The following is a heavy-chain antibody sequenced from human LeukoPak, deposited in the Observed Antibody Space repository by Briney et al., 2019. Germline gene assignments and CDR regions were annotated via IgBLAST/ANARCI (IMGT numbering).Heavy chain of an antibody. D-gene: IGHD3-10*02. Sequence: PSETLSLTYTVSGGSISSGSYYWSWIRQPAGKGLEWIGRIYTSGSTNYNPSLKSRVTISVDTSKNQFSLKLSSVTAADTAVYYCARDLLVHWPYYYYYMDVWGKGTTDTISS. CDR3: ARDLLVHWPYYYYYMDV. CDR1: GGSISSGSYY. V-gene: IGHV4-61*02. CDR2: IYTSGST. J-gene: IGHJ6*03.